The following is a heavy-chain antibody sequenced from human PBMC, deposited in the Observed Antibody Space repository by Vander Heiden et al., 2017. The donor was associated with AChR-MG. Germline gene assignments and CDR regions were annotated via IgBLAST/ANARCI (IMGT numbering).Heavy chain of an antibody. V-gene: IGHV7-4-1*02. D-gene: IGHD1-26*01. CDR2: INTNTGSP. CDR1: GYRFTDYG. J-gene: IGHJ4*02. CDR3: AREAAYSLLRHCEY. Sequence: QVQLVQSGSELKEPGASVNISCEASGYRFTDYGISWVRQAPGKGLEWIGWINTNTGSPTLAPGFRGRFVFSLDTSVSTAFLQISSLRAEDTAVYYGAREAAYSLLRHCEYWGQGTLGTVSS.